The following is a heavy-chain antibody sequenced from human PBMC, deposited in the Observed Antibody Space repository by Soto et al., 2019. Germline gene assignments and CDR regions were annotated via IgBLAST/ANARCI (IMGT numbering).Heavy chain of an antibody. CDR3: TTARGYYDSSGYYP. D-gene: IGHD3-22*01. CDR1: GFTFSNAW. J-gene: IGHJ5*02. CDR2: IKSKTDGGTT. V-gene: IGHV3-15*01. Sequence: GGSLRLSCAASGFTFSNAWMSWVRQAPGKGLELVGRIKSKTDGGTTDYAAPVKGGFTISRDDSKNTLYLQMNSLKTEDTAVYYCTTARGYYDSSGYYPWGQGTLVTVSS.